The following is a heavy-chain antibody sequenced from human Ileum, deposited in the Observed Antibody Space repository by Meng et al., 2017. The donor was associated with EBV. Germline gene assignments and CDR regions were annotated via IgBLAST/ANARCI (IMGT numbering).Heavy chain of an antibody. CDR3: ASSDYYRSDY. J-gene: IGHJ4*02. Sequence: QVPLQELGPGLVKPLETLSLTCAVSGGSSSRSDWWSWVRQPPGKGLEWIGETSHSGSTNYSPSLKSRVTISLDKSKNQLSLKLNSVTAADTAVYYCASSDYYRSDYWGQGTLVTVSS. V-gene: IGHV4-4*02. CDR1: GGSSSRSDW. CDR2: TSHSGST. D-gene: IGHD3-22*01.